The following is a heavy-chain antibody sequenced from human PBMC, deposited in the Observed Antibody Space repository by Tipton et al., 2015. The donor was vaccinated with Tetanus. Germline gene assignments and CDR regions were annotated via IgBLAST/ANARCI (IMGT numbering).Heavy chain of an antibody. Sequence: GLVKPSETLSLTCTVAGGSISGYYWTWIRQPPGKGLEWIGYIYDNGTTSYSPSLKSRVIISVDKSKNQLSLKLGPVTAEDTAIYYCARRIQVFGPAILDAFDLWAQGTMVIVSS. J-gene: IGHJ3*01. V-gene: IGHV4-59*01. CDR1: GGSISGYY. CDR2: IYDNGTT. D-gene: IGHD3/OR15-3a*01. CDR3: ARRIQVFGPAILDAFDL.